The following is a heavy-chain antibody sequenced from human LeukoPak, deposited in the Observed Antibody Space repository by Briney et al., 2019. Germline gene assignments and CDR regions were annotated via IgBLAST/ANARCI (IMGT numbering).Heavy chain of an antibody. CDR1: GFTVSSNY. CDR2: IYSGGST. J-gene: IGHJ6*03. CDR3: AKGGRWGFWEHFVTYYYYYMDV. V-gene: IGHV3-66*01. Sequence: TGGSLRLSCAASGFTVSSNYMSWVRQAPGKGLEWVSVIYSGGSTYYADSVKGRFTISRDNSKNTLYLQMNSLRAEDTAVYYCAKGGRWGFWEHFVTYYYYYMDVWGKGTTVTVSS. D-gene: IGHD3-10*01.